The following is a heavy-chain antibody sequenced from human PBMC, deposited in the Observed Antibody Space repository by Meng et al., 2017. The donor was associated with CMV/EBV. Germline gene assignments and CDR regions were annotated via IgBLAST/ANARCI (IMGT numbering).Heavy chain of an antibody. Sequence: GGSLRLSCAASRFTFSSYWMHWVRQAPGKGLVWVSRINSDGSSTSYADSVKGRFTISRDNAKNTLYLQMNSLRAEDTAVYYCARGVYCSSTSCYMPGYFDLWGRGTLVTVSS. J-gene: IGHJ2*01. D-gene: IGHD2-2*02. CDR2: INSDGSST. V-gene: IGHV3-74*01. CDR1: RFTFSSYW. CDR3: ARGVYCSSTSCYMPGYFDL.